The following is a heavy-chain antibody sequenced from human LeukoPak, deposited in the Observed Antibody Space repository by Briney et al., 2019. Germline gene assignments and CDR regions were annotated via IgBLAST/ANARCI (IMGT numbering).Heavy chain of an antibody. Sequence: GGSLRLSCAASGFTFSSYAMSWVRQAPGKGLEWVSAICGSGGSTYYADSVKGRFTISRDNSKNTLYLQMNSLRAEDTAVYNCAKASGIAAAGPEDFDYWGQGTLVTVSS. V-gene: IGHV3-23*01. CDR1: GFTFSSYA. D-gene: IGHD6-13*01. CDR2: ICGSGGST. CDR3: AKASGIAAAGPEDFDY. J-gene: IGHJ4*02.